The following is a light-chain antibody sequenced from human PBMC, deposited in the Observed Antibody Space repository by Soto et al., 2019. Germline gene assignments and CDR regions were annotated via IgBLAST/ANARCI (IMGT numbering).Light chain of an antibody. CDR3: ETWYSNPHKV. J-gene: IGLJ3*02. CDR2: LDRSGSY. Sequence: QSVLTQSSSASASLGSSVKLTCILSSGHSTYIIAWHQQQPGKAPRFLMTLDRSGSYNRGSGVPDRLSGSSSGADRYLTISSLQFEDEGDYYCETWYSNPHKVFGGGTKLTVL. CDR1: SGHSTYI. V-gene: IGLV4-60*02.